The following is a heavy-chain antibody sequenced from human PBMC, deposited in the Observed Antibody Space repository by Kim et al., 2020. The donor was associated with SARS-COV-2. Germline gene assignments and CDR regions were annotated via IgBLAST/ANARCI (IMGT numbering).Heavy chain of an antibody. D-gene: IGHD3-10*02. V-gene: IGHV1-24*01. Sequence: QKHQGRVTMTEDTSTDTAYMELSSLRSEDTAVYYCAKAVFSGYYYYGMDVWGQGTTVTVSS. CDR3: AKAVFSGYYYYGMDV. J-gene: IGHJ6*02.